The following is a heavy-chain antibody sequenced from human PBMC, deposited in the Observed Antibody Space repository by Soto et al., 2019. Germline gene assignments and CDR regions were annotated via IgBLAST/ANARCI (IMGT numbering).Heavy chain of an antibody. CDR1: GFTFTTYA. J-gene: IGHJ4*02. CDR2: ISYDGSNQ. Sequence: GGSLRLSCAASGFTFTTYAMSWVRQAPDKGLEWVALISYDGSNQYYADSVKGRFTISRDNSKNTLFLQMNSLRADDTAVYYCAKDQASGQGSFDSWGQGTLVTVSS. CDR3: AKDQASGQGSFDS. V-gene: IGHV3-30*18.